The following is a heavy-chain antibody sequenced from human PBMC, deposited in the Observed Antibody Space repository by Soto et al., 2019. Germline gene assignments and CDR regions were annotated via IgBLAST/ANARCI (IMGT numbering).Heavy chain of an antibody. Sequence: ASVKVSCKASGYTFTTYGVNWVRQAPGQGLEWMGWISPYNDNTNYARKLQGRVTLTTDTSASTAYMELRSPTSDDTAVYYCARDKRPTFYYNGMDVWGQGTTVTVSS. CDR1: GYTFTTYG. J-gene: IGHJ6*02. CDR3: ARDKRPTFYYNGMDV. CDR2: ISPYNDNT. V-gene: IGHV1-18*04.